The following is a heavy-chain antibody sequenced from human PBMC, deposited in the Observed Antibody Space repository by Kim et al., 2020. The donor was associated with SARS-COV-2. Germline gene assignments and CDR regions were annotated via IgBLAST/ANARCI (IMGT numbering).Heavy chain of an antibody. D-gene: IGHD5-12*01. Sequence: SETLSLTCTVSGGSISSSCYYWGWLRQPPGKGLEWIGSIYYSGSTYYNSSLKSRVTISVDTAKNQFSLKLSSVTAAVTAVYYCSTFGFRGYGGNYAAFDIWGQGTMVTVSS. CDR2: IYYSGST. J-gene: IGHJ3*02. CDR3: STFGFRGYGGNYAAFDI. V-gene: IGHV4-39*01. CDR1: GGSISSSCYY.